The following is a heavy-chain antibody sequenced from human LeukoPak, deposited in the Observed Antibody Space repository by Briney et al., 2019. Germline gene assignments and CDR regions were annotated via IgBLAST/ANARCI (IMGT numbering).Heavy chain of an antibody. V-gene: IGHV1-18*01. D-gene: IGHD1-26*01. CDR2: ISAYNGNT. Sequence: ASVKVSCKASGYTFTSYGISWVRQAPGQGLEWMGWISAYNGNTNYAQKLQGRVTMTTDTSTSTAYMELRSLRSDDTAVYYCARDSGSYYSSPEYNWFDPWGQGTLVTVSS. CDR3: ARDSGSYYSSPEYNWFDP. J-gene: IGHJ5*02. CDR1: GYTFTSYG.